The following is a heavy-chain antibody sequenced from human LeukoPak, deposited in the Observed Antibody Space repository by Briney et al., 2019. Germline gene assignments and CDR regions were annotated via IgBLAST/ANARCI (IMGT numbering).Heavy chain of an antibody. CDR2: INPNSGGT. CDR1: GYTFTGYY. Sequence: GASVKVSCKASGYTFTGYYMHWVRQAPGQGLEWMGWINPNSGGTNYAQKFQGRVTMTRDTSISTAYMELSRLRSDDTAVYYCARGGPLTQWLSGIDYWGQGTLVTVSS. V-gene: IGHV1-2*02. D-gene: IGHD6-19*01. CDR3: ARGGPLTQWLSGIDY. J-gene: IGHJ4*02.